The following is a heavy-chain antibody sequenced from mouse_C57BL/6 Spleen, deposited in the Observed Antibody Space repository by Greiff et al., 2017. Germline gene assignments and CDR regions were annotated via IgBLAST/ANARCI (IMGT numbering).Heavy chain of an antibody. CDR3: ARQPIVEAMDY. CDR1: GYTFTSYW. CDR2: IDPSDSYT. Sequence: QVQLQQPGAELVKPGASVKLSCKASGYTFTSYWMQWVKQRPGQGLEWIGEIDPSDSYTNYNQKFKGKATLTVDTATGEAYMRLSSLTSEDSAVYYCARQPIVEAMDYWGQGTSVTVSS. J-gene: IGHJ4*01. D-gene: IGHD1-1*01. V-gene: IGHV1-50*01.